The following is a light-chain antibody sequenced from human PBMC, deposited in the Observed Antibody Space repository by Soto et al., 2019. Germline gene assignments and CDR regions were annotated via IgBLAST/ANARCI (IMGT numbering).Light chain of an antibody. V-gene: IGKV3-15*01. CDR1: QSVSSN. CDR2: GAS. Sequence: ELGMTQSPATLSVTPGERATLSCRASQSVSSNLAWYQQKPGQAPRLLIYGASTRATGIPARFSGSGSGTDFTLTISSLQPEDFATYYCQQLNSYALTFGGGTKVDIK. J-gene: IGKJ4*01. CDR3: QQLNSYALT.